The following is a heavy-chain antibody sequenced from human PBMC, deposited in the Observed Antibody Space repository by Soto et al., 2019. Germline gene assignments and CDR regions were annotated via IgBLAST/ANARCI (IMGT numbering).Heavy chain of an antibody. V-gene: IGHV3-7*05. CDR3: ARDPTIFGVATHFDY. Sequence: PGGSLRLSCAASGFTFSSYWMSWVRQAPGKGMEWVANIKQDGSEKYYVDSVKGRFTISRDNAKNSLYLQMNSLRAEDTAVYYCARDPTIFGVATHFDYWGQGPLVPVSS. D-gene: IGHD3-3*01. CDR1: GFTFSSYW. J-gene: IGHJ4*02. CDR2: IKQDGSEK.